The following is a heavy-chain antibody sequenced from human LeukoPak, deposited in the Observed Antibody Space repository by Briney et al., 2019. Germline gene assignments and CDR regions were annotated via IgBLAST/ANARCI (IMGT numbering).Heavy chain of an antibody. D-gene: IGHD3-3*01. J-gene: IGHJ4*02. CDR3: ARDHLYDFWSGYYIGGYFDY. CDR2: IWYDGSNK. V-gene: IGHV3-33*01. Sequence: GGSLRLSCAASGFTFSSYGMHWVRQAPGKGLEWVAVIWYDGSNKYYADSVKGRFTISRDNSKNTLYLQMNSLRAEDTAAYYCARDHLYDFWSGYYIGGYFDYWGQGTLVTVSS. CDR1: GFTFSSYG.